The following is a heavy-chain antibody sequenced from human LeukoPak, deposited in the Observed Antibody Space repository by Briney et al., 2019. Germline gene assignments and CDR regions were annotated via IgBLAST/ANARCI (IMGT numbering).Heavy chain of an antibody. Sequence: ASVKLSCKASGYSFTSNDINWGRQATGQGLEWMGWMNPNSGNTGYAQNFQGRVTMTRNTSISTAYMELSSLRSEDTAVYYCARGITGYSSGWRFDPWGQGTLVTVSS. CDR3: ARGITGYSSGWRFDP. D-gene: IGHD6-19*01. V-gene: IGHV1-8*01. CDR2: MNPNSGNT. CDR1: GYSFTSND. J-gene: IGHJ5*02.